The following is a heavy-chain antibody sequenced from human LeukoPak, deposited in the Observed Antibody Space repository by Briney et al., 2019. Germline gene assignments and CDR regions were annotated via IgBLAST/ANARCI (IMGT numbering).Heavy chain of an antibody. CDR2: ISSTSSTI. Sequence: GGSLRLSCAASGFTFSTYTMNWVRQAPGKGLEWISYISSTSSTIYYADSVKGRFTISRDNAQNSMYLRMNSLRVEDTAVYYCTSWGDTTAEYFQRWGQGTLVTVSS. V-gene: IGHV3-48*04. J-gene: IGHJ1*01. CDR3: TSWGDTTAEYFQR. D-gene: IGHD2-21*02. CDR1: GFTFSTYT.